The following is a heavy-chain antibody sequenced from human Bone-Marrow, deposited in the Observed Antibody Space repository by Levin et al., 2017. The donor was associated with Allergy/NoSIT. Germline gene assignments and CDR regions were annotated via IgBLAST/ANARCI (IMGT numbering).Heavy chain of an antibody. CDR1: GFTFSSHA. CDR3: ARDLSGRYTFDY. D-gene: IGHD1-26*01. V-gene: IGHV3-30*04. Sequence: GESLKISCAASGFTFSSHAMHWVRQAPGKGLEWVAFISYDGSIKYYADSVKGRFTVSRDNSKNTLFLQTNSLRAEDTALYYCARDLSGRYTFDYWGQGTLVIVSS. CDR2: ISYDGSIK. J-gene: IGHJ4*02.